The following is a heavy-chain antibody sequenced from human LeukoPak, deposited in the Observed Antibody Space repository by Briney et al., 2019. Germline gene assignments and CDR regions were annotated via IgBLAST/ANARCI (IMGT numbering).Heavy chain of an antibody. Sequence: PGGSLRLSCAASGFTVSSNYMSWVRQAPGKGLEWVSVIYSGGSTYYADSVKGRFTISRDNSKNTLYLQMNSLRTEDTAVYYCAREIAAASFDYWGQGTLVTVSS. CDR2: IYSGGST. V-gene: IGHV3-53*01. CDR1: GFTVSSNY. CDR3: AREIAAASFDY. D-gene: IGHD6-13*01. J-gene: IGHJ4*02.